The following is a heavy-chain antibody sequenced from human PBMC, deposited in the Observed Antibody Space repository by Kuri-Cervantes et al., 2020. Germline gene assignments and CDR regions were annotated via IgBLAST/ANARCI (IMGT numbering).Heavy chain of an antibody. CDR1: GFTFSSAW. CDR3: ARDDRIAVAGLHYYYYYGMDV. J-gene: IGHJ6*02. CDR2: IKSKAAGETI. V-gene: IGHV3-15*01. D-gene: IGHD6-19*01. Sequence: GESLKISCAASGFTFSSAWMDWVRQAPGKGLEWVGRIKSKAAGETIGYADPVKGRFTVSRDDSKNTLYLQMDSLKTDDTAVYYCARDDRIAVAGLHYYYYYGMDVWGQGTTVTVSS.